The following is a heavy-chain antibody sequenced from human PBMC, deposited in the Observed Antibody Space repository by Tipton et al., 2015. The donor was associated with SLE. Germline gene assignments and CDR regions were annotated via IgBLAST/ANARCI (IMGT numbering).Heavy chain of an antibody. V-gene: IGHV4-59*12. CDR1: GASISTYY. CDR3: ARERYYYDSSGYSSDCFNP. Sequence: TLSLTCTVSGASISTYYWSWVRQPPGKGLEWIGYVYENDFTNYNPSLKSRVTISLDPSKSQFSLRLSSVTAADTAVYYCARERYYYDSSGYSSDCFNPWGQGPLVTVSS. CDR2: VYENDFT. J-gene: IGHJ5*02. D-gene: IGHD3-22*01.